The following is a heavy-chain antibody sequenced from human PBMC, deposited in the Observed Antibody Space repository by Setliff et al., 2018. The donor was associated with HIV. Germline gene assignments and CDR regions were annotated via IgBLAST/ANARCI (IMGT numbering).Heavy chain of an antibody. CDR3: AREAYDVLTPHAHIDY. CDR2: INWNGVTK. J-gene: IGHJ4*02. V-gene: IGHV3-20*04. Sequence: LRLSCAASGFTFDDYGMTWVRQGPGKGLEWVAGINWNGVTKDYSDSVKGRFTISRDNAKNSLHLQMNSLTAEDTAFYYCAREAYDVLTPHAHIDYWGQGILVTVSS. CDR1: GFTFDDYG. D-gene: IGHD3-9*01.